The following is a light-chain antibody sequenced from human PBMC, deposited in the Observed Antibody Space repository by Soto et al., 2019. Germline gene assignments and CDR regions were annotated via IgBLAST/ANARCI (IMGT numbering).Light chain of an antibody. CDR1: QSISSW. CDR2: DAS. Sequence: DIQMTQSPSTLSASVGDRVTITCRASQSISSWLAWYQQKPGKAPKLLIYDASSWDSGVPSRFSGSGSGTEFTLTISSLQPDDFATYYCQQYNSYSHTFGQGTKLEIK. CDR3: QQYNSYSHT. V-gene: IGKV1-5*01. J-gene: IGKJ2*01.